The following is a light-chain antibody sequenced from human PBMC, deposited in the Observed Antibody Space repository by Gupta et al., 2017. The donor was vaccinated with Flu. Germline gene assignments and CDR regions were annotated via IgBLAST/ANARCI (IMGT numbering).Light chain of an antibody. CDR2: GTF. J-gene: IGKJ2*01. CDR1: QSVSDNS. CDR3: HQYGSSPEA. V-gene: IGKV3-20*01. Sequence: EIMLTQSPDTLSLSPGERATLSCRASQSVSDNSLAWYQQKPGQAPRLLIYGTFNRATGIPDRFSGSGSGTDFTLTINRLEPQDLAVYYCHQYGSSPEAFGQGTKLEF.